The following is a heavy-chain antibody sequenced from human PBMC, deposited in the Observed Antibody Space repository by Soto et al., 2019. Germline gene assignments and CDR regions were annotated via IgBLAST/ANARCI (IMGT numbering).Heavy chain of an antibody. CDR2: INPNSGGT. V-gene: IGHV1-2*04. CDR3: ARDSDFSAAGTAGRGAYYYYGMDV. D-gene: IGHD6-13*01. Sequence: ASVKVSCKASGYTFTGYYMHWVRQAPGQGLEWMGWINPNSGGTNYAQKFQGWVTMTRDTSISTAYMELSRLRSDDTAVYYCARDSDFSAAGTAGRGAYYYYGMDVWGQGTTVTVS. CDR1: GYTFTGYY. J-gene: IGHJ6*02.